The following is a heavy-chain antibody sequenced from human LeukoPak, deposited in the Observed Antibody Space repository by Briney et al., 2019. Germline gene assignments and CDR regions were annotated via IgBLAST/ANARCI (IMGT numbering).Heavy chain of an antibody. V-gene: IGHV1-3*01. CDR3: ARDGGSGSPFDY. CDR2: INAGNGNT. CDR1: GYTFTSYA. J-gene: IGHJ4*02. D-gene: IGHD1-26*01. Sequence: ASVKVSCKASGYTFTSYAMHWVRQAPGQRLEWMGWINAGNGNTKYSQKFQGRVTITRDTSASTAYMELSSLRSGDTAVYYCARDGGSGSPFDYWGQGTLVTVSS.